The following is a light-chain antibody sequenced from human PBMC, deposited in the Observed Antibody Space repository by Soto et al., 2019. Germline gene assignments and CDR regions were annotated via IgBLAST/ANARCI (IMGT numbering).Light chain of an antibody. CDR1: QSVDSNY. CDR2: DAS. J-gene: IGKJ5*01. V-gene: IGKV3-11*01. Sequence: EIVLTQSPGTLSLSPGAGATLSXRNSQSVDSNYLAWYQQKPGQAPRLLIYDASNRATGIPARFSGSGSGTDFTLTISSLEPEDFAVYYCQQRSNWPLSITFGQGTRLEIK. CDR3: QQRSNWPLSIT.